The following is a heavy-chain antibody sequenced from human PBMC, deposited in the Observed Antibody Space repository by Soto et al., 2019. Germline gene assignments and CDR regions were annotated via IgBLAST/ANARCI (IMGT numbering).Heavy chain of an antibody. J-gene: IGHJ4*02. CDR2: IYYSGST. D-gene: IGHD3-10*01. CDR3: ARVYSVVVRGVIISRNPDY. V-gene: IGHV4-31*03. CDR1: GGSISSGGYY. Sequence: PSETLSLACTVSGGSISSGGYYWSWIRQHPGKGLEWIGYIYYSGSTYYNPSLKSRVTISVDTSKNQFSLKLSSVTAADTAVYYCARVYSVVVRGVIISRNPDYWGQGTLVTVSS.